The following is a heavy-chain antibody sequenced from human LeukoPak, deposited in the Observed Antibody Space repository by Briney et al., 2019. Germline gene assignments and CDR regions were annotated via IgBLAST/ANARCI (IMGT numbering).Heavy chain of an antibody. D-gene: IGHD2-21*02. J-gene: IGHJ4*02. CDR1: GFTFSSYG. V-gene: IGHV3-30*18. CDR2: ISYDGSNK. Sequence: GRSLRLSCAASGFTFSSYGMHWVRQAPGKGLEWVAVISYDGSNKYYADSVKGRFTISRDNSKNTLYLQMNSLRAEDTAVYYCAKETLAYCGGDCYSVAFDYWGQGTLVTVSS. CDR3: AKETLAYCGGDCYSVAFDY.